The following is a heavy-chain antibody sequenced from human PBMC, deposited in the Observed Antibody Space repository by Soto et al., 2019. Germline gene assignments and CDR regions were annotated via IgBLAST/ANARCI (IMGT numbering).Heavy chain of an antibody. CDR2: IYYNGNT. V-gene: IGHV4-59*08. D-gene: IGHD6-13*01. CDR3: ARHRAPGSWSYFDY. J-gene: IGHJ4*02. CDR1: GDSMTSHY. Sequence: SETLSLTCTVSGDSMTSHYWSWIRQPPGKGLEWIGYIYYNGNTNHNPSLESRVTISIDTSISQFSLRLSSVIAADTAFYYCARHRAPGSWSYFDYWGQGTLVTVSS.